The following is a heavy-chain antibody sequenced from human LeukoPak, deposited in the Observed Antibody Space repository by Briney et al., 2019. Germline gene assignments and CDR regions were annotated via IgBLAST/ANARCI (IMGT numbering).Heavy chain of an antibody. J-gene: IGHJ4*02. V-gene: IGHV3-7*01. CDR1: GFTFSSYW. CDR2: IKQDGSEK. CDR3: ARVIAAAGSLFDC. Sequence: GGSLRLSCAASGFTFSSYWMSWVRQAPGKGLEWVANIKQDGSEKYYVDSVKGRFTISRDNAKNSLYLQMNSPRAEDTAVYYCARVIAAAGSLFDCWGQGTLVTVSS. D-gene: IGHD6-13*01.